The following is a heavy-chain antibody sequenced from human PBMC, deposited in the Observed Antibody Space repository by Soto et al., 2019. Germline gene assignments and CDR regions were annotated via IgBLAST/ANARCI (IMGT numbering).Heavy chain of an antibody. Sequence: SETLSLTCTVAGGSFSSSSYYWGWIRKPPGTGLEWIGSIYYSGSTYYNPSLKSRVTISVDTSKNQFSLKMSSVTAADTTVHYCARHGCISTSCYAPVPPVLDYWGQGTLVTVS. J-gene: IGHJ4*02. D-gene: IGHD2-2*01. CDR1: GGSFSSSSYY. CDR2: IYYSGST. CDR3: ARHGCISTSCYAPVPPVLDY. V-gene: IGHV4-39*01.